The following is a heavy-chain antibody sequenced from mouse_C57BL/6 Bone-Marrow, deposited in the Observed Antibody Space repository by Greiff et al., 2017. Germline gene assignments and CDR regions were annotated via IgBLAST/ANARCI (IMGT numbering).Heavy chain of an antibody. J-gene: IGHJ3*01. Sequence: DVHLVESGGGLVQPGGSLKLSCAASGFTFSDYYMYWVRQTPEKRLEWVAYISNGGGSTYYPDTVKGRFTISRDNAKNTLYLQMSRLKSEDTAMYYCARGTTVVGFAYWGQGTLVTVSA. V-gene: IGHV5-12*01. CDR1: GFTFSDYY. D-gene: IGHD1-1*01. CDR2: ISNGGGST. CDR3: ARGTTVVGFAY.